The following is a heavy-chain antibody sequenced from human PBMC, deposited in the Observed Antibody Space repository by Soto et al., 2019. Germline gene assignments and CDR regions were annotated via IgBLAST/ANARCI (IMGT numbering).Heavy chain of an antibody. CDR3: ARDGFGAAGLPY. CDR2: IYSSGST. D-gene: IGHD6-13*01. CDR1: GGSISSYY. J-gene: IGHJ4*02. Sequence: SETLSLTCSVSGGSISSYYCSWIRQPAGKGLEWIGRIYSSGSTNYNPSLKSRVTTSVDTSTNQFSLKLNSVTAADTAVYYCARDGFGAAGLPYWGQGTLVTVSS. V-gene: IGHV4-4*07.